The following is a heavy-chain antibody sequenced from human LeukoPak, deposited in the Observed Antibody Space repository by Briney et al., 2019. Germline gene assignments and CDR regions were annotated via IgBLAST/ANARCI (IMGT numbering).Heavy chain of an antibody. CDR1: GFTFSSYS. Sequence: GGSLRLSCAASGFTFSSYSMNRVRQAPGKGLEWVSSISSSSSYIYYADSMKGRFTISRDNAKNSLYLQMNSLTAEDTAVYFCVRDRFRMDVWGKGTTVIVSS. V-gene: IGHV3-21*01. D-gene: IGHD3-10*01. J-gene: IGHJ6*03. CDR2: ISSSSSYI. CDR3: VRDRFRMDV.